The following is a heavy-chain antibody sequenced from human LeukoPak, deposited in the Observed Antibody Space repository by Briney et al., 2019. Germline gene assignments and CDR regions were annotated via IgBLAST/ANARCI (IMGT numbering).Heavy chain of an antibody. Sequence: ASVKVSCKASGYTFTSYGISWVRQAPGQGLEWMGGIIPIFGTANYAQKFQGRVTITTDESTSTAYMELSSLRSEDTAVYYCASQGDDGNSHWFDPWGQGTLVTVSS. D-gene: IGHD3-16*01. CDR1: GYTFTSYG. J-gene: IGHJ5*02. V-gene: IGHV1-69*05. CDR2: IIPIFGTA. CDR3: ASQGDDGNSHWFDP.